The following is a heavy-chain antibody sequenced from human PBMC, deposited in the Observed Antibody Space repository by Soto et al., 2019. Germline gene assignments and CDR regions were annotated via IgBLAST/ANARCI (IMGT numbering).Heavy chain of an antibody. CDR1: GFTFTNSW. J-gene: IGHJ3*01. V-gene: IGHV3-15*07. D-gene: IGHD1-26*01. CDR2: IKRKSDGGAT. Sequence: PGGSLRLSCAASGFTFTNSWMNWVRQAPGKGLEWVGRIKRKSDGGATDYAAFVKGRFTISRDDSENTLFLQMNSLKTDDTALYYCTTDLGSGRRIDAFDVWGPGTMVTVSS. CDR3: TTDLGSGRRIDAFDV.